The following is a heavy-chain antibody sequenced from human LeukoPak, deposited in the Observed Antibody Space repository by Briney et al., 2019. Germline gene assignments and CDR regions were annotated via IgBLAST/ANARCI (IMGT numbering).Heavy chain of an antibody. CDR2: IIPIFGTA. V-gene: IGHV1-69*13. CDR1: GGTFSSYA. D-gene: IGHD6-6*01. CDR3: ATGLGQLEEFSNY. Sequence: GASVKVSCTASGGTFSSYAISWVRQAPGQGLEWMGGIIPIFGTANYAQKFQGRVTITADESTSTAYMELSSLRSEDTAVYYCATGLGQLEEFSNYWGQGTLVTVSS. J-gene: IGHJ4*02.